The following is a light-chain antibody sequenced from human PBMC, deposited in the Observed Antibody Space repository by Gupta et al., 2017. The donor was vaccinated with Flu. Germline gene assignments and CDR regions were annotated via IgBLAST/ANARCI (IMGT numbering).Light chain of an antibody. CDR2: YAS. V-gene: IGKV1-39*01. CDR1: QTIGNN. CDR3: QRSVATPLK. J-gene: IGKJ5*01. Sequence: DIQVTQSPSSLSASLGDKVAITCRTSQTIGNNLNWYQQKPRSAPKLLLYYASTLQNGVPSRFTDTPSGTDFTLVISDLQPEDFAKYFCQRSVATPLKFGQGTRLEIK.